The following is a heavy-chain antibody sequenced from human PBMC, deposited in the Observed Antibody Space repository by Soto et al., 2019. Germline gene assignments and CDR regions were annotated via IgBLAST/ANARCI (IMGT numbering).Heavy chain of an antibody. CDR1: VVSITIYY. CDR3: ARVPVAVAATEDYYGLDV. D-gene: IGHD2-15*01. V-gene: IGHV4-4*07. CDR2: INTDGLS. Sequence: SEALSVTCSVSVVSITIYYWSWIRQSAGVGLEWMGRINTDGLSTYSPSFKSRLTMSLDTSKNQVSLRLISVTAADTAVYFCARVPVAVAATEDYYGLDVWGQGTTVTVSS. J-gene: IGHJ6*02.